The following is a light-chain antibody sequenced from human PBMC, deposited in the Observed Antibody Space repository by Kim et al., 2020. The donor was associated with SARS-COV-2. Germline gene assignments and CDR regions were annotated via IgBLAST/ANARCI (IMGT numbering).Light chain of an antibody. V-gene: IGLV3-19*01. J-gene: IGLJ2*01. Sequence: SSELTQDPAVSVALGQTVRITCQGDSLRNYYASWYQQKPGQAPVLVISAKNNRPSGIPDRFSGSTSGNTASLTITGAQAEDEADYYCKSRDSSGNHLVFG. CDR1: SLRNYY. CDR2: AKN. CDR3: KSRDSSGNHLV.